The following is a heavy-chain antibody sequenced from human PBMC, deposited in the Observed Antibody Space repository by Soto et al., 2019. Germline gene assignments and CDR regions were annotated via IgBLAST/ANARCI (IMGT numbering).Heavy chain of an antibody. CDR3: ARDAGGGNYYDSSGYYVGYYFDF. D-gene: IGHD3-22*01. Sequence: ASVKVSCKASGYPFTSYGITWVRQAPGQGLEWMGWSSGYNGETKYAQKVQGRVTMTIDTSTSTAYMELRSLRSDDTAVYYCARDAGGGNYYDSSGYYVGYYFDFWGQGTPVTVSS. J-gene: IGHJ4*02. CDR1: GYPFTSYG. V-gene: IGHV1-18*01. CDR2: SSGYNGET.